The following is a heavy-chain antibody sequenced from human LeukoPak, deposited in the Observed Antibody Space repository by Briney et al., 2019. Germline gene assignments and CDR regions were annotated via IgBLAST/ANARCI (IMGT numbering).Heavy chain of an antibody. V-gene: IGHV6-1*01. J-gene: IGHJ4*02. Sequence: SQTLSLTCAISGDSVSSINRAWNWIRQSPSRGLEWLVRTYYRSKWYNDYVESMKGRITISPDTSKNQFSLHLNSVTPEDTAVYYCARDLGNSGWYTFDYWGQGTLVTVSS. CDR2: TYYRSKWYN. CDR1: GDSVSSINRA. D-gene: IGHD6-19*01. CDR3: ARDLGNSGWYTFDY.